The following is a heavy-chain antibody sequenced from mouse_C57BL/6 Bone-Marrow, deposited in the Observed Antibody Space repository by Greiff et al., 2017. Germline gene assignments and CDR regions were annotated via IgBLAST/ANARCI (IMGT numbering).Heavy chain of an antibody. CDR2: IRNKANGYTT. Sequence: EVKLVESGGGLVQPGGSLSLSCAASGFTFTDYYMSWVRQPPGKALEWLGFIRNKANGYTTEYSASVKGRFTISRDNSQSILYLQMNALRAEDSATYYWARSSFYWYFDVWGTGTTVTVSS. V-gene: IGHV7-3*01. CDR3: ARSSFYWYFDV. CDR1: GFTFTDYY. J-gene: IGHJ1*03.